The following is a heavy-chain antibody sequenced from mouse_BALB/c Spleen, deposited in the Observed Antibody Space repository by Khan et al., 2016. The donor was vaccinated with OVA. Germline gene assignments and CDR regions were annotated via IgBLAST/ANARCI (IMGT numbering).Heavy chain of an antibody. Sequence: VQLLQSGTVLARPGASVKMSCKASGYSFTSYLIYWVKQRPGQGLEWIGDIFPGNSDTSYNHKFKNRVKLTAGTSATTAYMELSSLTKEYSTVYYCARGDYGSFAEGGEGTLVTVSA. CDR2: IFPGNSDT. V-gene: IGHV1-5*01. D-gene: IGHD1-1*02. CDR1: GYSFTSYL. J-gene: IGHJ3*01. CDR3: ARGDYGSFAE.